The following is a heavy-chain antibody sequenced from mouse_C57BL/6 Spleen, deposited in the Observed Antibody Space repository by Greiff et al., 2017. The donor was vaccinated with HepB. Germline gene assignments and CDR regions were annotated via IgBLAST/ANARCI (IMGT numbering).Heavy chain of an antibody. V-gene: IGHV1-82*01. J-gene: IGHJ2*01. Sequence: QVQLQQSGPELVKPGASVKISCKASGYAFSSSWMNWVKQRPGKGLEWIGRIYPGDGDTNYNGKFKGKATLTADKSSSTAYMQLSSLTSEDSAVYFCAREGGSSLLDYWGQGTTLTVSS. CDR1: GYAFSSSW. D-gene: IGHD1-1*01. CDR2: IYPGDGDT. CDR3: AREGGSSLLDY.